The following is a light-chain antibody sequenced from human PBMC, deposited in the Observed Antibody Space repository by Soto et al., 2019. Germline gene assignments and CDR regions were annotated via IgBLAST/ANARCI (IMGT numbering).Light chain of an antibody. V-gene: IGLV2-8*01. J-gene: IGLJ2*01. CDR2: EVS. CDR3: SSYAGSNNLV. Sequence: QSVLTQPPSASGSPGQSVTISCTGTSSDVGGYNYVSWYQQHSGKAPKLIIYEVSKRPSGVPDRFSGFKSGNTASPTVSGLQAEDEADYYCSSYAGSNNLVFGGGTKVTVL. CDR1: SSDVGGYNY.